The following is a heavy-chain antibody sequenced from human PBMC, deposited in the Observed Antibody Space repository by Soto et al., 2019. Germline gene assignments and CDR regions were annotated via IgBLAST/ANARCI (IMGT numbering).Heavy chain of an antibody. CDR3: VKEWTPRRAFGY. V-gene: IGHV3-23*01. Sequence: GSLRLSCVASRFKFSSYAMSWVRQAPGKGLEWVSGISGSGGSTFYAGSVKGRFTISRDNSRNTLYLEMNNLRVEDTAKYYCVKEWTPRRAFGYWGQGTLVTVSS. CDR2: ISGSGGST. J-gene: IGHJ4*02. CDR1: RFKFSSYA. D-gene: IGHD5-12*01.